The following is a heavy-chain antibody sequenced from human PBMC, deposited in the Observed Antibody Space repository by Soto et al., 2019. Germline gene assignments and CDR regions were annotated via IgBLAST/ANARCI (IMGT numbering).Heavy chain of an antibody. CDR1: GHRFTTYW. CDR2: INPIDSET. CDR3: ASPTMTSTSFYYAMDV. Sequence: PGESLKISCKTSGHRFTTYWISWVRQMPGKGLEYMGKINPIDSETNYSPSFEGHVTFSVDRSTSTAYVRWNSLKASDTAMYYCASPTMTSTSFYYAMDVWGQGTTVTVSS. D-gene: IGHD4-17*01. J-gene: IGHJ6*02. V-gene: IGHV5-10-1*01.